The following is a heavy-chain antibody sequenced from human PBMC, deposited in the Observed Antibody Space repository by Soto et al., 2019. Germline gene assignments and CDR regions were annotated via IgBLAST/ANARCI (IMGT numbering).Heavy chain of an antibody. Sequence: SETLSLTCTVSGGSISSYYWSWIRQPPGKGLEWIGYIYYSGSTNYNPSLKSRVTISVDTSKNQFSLKLSSVTTEDTAVYYCAREGFDYGDDYWGQGALVTVSS. CDR1: GGSISSYY. CDR2: IYYSGST. J-gene: IGHJ4*02. D-gene: IGHD4-17*01. CDR3: AREGFDYGDDY. V-gene: IGHV4-59*01.